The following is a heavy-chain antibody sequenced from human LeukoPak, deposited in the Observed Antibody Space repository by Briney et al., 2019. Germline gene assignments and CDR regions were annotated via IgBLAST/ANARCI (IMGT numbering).Heavy chain of an antibody. Sequence: KTSETLSLTCTVSGGSISSYYWSWIRQPPGKGLEWIGYIYYSGSTNYNPSLKSRVTISVDTSKNQFSLKLSSVTAADTAVYYCARVVDGVTWLYYYMDVWGKGTTVTVSS. V-gene: IGHV4-59*01. D-gene: IGHD4-17*01. J-gene: IGHJ6*03. CDR3: ARVVDGVTWLYYYMDV. CDR1: GGSISSYY. CDR2: IYYSGST.